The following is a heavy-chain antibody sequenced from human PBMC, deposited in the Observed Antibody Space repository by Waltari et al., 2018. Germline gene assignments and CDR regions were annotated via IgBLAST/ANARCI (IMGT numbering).Heavy chain of an antibody. CDR1: GFTVSDYG. Sequence: EVQLVESGGGLVQPGGCLRLACAASGFTVSDYGMYWVRQAPGKGMVWVSRITSDWSTMYADSVKGRFTISRDNAKKTVYLQMNSLRVEDTAVYYCARGGTGAFDIWGQGTKVTVSS. CDR3: ARGGTGAFDI. D-gene: IGHD1-1*01. J-gene: IGHJ3*02. V-gene: IGHV3-74*03. CDR2: ITSDWST.